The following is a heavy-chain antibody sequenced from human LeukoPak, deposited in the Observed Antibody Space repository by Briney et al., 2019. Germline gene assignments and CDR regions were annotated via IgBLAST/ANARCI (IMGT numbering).Heavy chain of an antibody. V-gene: IGHV3-23*01. Sequence: PGGSLRLSCAASGFTFSSYAMSWVRQAPGKGLEWVSAISGSGGSTYYADSVKGRFTISRDNSKNTLYLQMNSLKAEDTAVYYCAKDVATWIQLWLFDYWGQGTLVTVSS. CDR3: AKDVATWIQLWLFDY. CDR1: GFTFSSYA. CDR2: ISGSGGST. J-gene: IGHJ4*02. D-gene: IGHD5-18*01.